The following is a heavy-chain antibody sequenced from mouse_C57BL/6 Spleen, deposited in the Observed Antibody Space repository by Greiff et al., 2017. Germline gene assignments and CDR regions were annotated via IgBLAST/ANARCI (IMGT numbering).Heavy chain of an antibody. J-gene: IGHJ4*01. Sequence: VQLKESGPGLVKPSPSLSLTCSVTGYSITSGYYWNWIRQFPGNKLEWMGYISYDGSNNYNPSLKNRISITRDTSKNQFFLKLNSVTTEDTATYYCAIYSNYAMDYWGQGTSVTVSS. D-gene: IGHD2-5*01. CDR2: ISYDGSN. CDR3: AIYSNYAMDY. V-gene: IGHV3-6*01. CDR1: GYSITSGYY.